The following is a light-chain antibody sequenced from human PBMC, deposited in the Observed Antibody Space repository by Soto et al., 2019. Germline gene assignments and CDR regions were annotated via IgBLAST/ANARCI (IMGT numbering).Light chain of an antibody. J-gene: IGKJ2*01. V-gene: IGKV1-5*03. CDR3: QQYNSYSYT. CDR1: QSISSW. CDR2: KAS. Sequence: DIQMTQSPSTLSASVGDRVTITCRASQSISSWLAWYQQKPGKAPKLLLYKASSLESGGPSRFRGSGSGTEFTLTISSLQPDDFATYYCQQYNSYSYTFGQGTKLEIK.